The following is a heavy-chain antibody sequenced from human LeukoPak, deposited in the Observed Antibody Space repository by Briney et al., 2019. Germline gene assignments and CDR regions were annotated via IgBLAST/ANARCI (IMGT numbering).Heavy chain of an antibody. D-gene: IGHD3/OR15-3a*01. CDR3: ARPSDWYGDFDY. CDR2: INPNSGGT. CDR1: GYTFTGYY. V-gene: IGHV1-2*02. Sequence: GASVKVSCKVSGYTFTGYYMHWVRQAPGQGLEWMGWINPNSGGTNYAQKFQGRVTMTRDTSISTAYMEVSRLNSDDTAVYYCARPSDWYGDFDYWGQGTLVTVSS. J-gene: IGHJ4*02.